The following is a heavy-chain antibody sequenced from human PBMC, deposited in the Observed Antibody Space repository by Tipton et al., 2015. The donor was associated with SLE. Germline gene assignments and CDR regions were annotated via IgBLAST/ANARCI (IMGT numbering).Heavy chain of an antibody. CDR3: ARAEMTTEGSAFYFYVDV. V-gene: IGHV4-59*01. CDR2: VYYSGGT. CDR1: GDSISSYY. D-gene: IGHD5-24*01. J-gene: IGHJ6*03. Sequence: LRLSCTVSGDSISSYYWNWIRQPPGKGLGWLGYVYYSGGTNYNPSLKSRVTISVDMSKNQFSLRLTSVTAADTAVYYCARAEMTTEGSAFYFYVDVWGKGTTVTVSS.